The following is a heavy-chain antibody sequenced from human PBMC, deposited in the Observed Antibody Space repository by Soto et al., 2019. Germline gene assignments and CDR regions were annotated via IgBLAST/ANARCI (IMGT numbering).Heavy chain of an antibody. D-gene: IGHD2-21*01. CDR2: IRSKGNNYAT. CDR1: GFTFSDSA. Sequence: EVQLVESGGGLVQPGGSLKLSCAASGFTFSDSAMHWVRQASGEGLEWLGRIRSKGNNYATEYGASLKGRFPISRDDSKKTTYLQMSNLNTEDTAVYYCVRYSRTLGWFFDLWGRGTLVTVSS. V-gene: IGHV3-73*02. CDR3: VRYSRTLGWFFDL. J-gene: IGHJ2*01.